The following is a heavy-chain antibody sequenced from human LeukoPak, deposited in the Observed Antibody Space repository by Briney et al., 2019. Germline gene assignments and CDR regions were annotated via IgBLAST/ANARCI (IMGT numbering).Heavy chain of an antibody. CDR2: VSIYNDNT. CDR1: GYSFTDYD. J-gene: IGHJ4*02. Sequence: WASVTVSCKASGYSFTDYDFSWVRQAPGQGLEWLGWVSIYNDNTNYAREFQDRITMTTDISTSTAYMELKSLTSDDTAVYFCARTGHYQFDSWGQGTLVTVSS. V-gene: IGHV1-18*01. D-gene: IGHD3-9*01. CDR3: ARTGHYQFDS.